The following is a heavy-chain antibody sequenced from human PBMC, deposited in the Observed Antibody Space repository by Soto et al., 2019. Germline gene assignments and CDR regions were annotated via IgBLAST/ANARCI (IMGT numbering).Heavy chain of an antibody. D-gene: IGHD3-10*01. J-gene: IGHJ4*02. V-gene: IGHV4-59*01. CDR2: IYYSGST. CDR1: GGSISSYY. CDR3: ARGIPYYYGSGSYYSDY. Sequence: SETLSLTCTVSGGSISSYYWSWIRQPPGKGLEWIGYIYYSGSTNYNPSLKSRVTISVDTSKNQFSLKLSSVTAADTAVYYCARGIPYYYGSGSYYSDYWGQGTLVTVSS.